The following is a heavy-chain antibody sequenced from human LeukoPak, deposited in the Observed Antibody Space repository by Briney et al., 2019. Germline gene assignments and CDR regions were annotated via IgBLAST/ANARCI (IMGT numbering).Heavy chain of an antibody. CDR3: ARVRDGYNDAYDT. CDR1: GYTFTSYG. V-gene: IGHV1-46*01. D-gene: IGHD5-24*01. J-gene: IGHJ3*02. Sequence: ASVKVSCKASGYTFTSYGISWVRQAPGQGLEWMGIIKPSGGNTNYAQKFQGRVTMTRDTSTSTVYMELSSLKSEDTAVYYCARVRDGYNDAYDTWGQGTMVTVSS. CDR2: IKPSGGNT.